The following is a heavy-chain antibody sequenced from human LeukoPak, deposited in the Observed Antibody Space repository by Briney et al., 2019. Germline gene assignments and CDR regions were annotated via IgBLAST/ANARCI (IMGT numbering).Heavy chain of an antibody. CDR1: VDSISGYY. Sequence: SETLSLTCTVSVDSISGYYWSWIRQPPGKGLEWIGYIYYSGSTYYNPSLKSRVTISVDTSKKQFSLKLSSVTAADTAVYYCARTYCGGDCYTLGKPFDYWGQGTLVTVSS. D-gene: IGHD2-21*02. CDR3: ARTYCGGDCYTLGKPFDY. J-gene: IGHJ4*02. V-gene: IGHV4-59*12. CDR2: IYYSGST.